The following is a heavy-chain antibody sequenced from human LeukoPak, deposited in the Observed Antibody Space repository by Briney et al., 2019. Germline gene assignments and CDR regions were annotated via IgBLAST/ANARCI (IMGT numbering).Heavy chain of an antibody. V-gene: IGHV4-39*01. J-gene: IGHJ4*02. Sequence: SETLSLTCTVSGGSISGSSYYWGWIRQPPGKGLEWIGSIYYSGSPYYNPSLRSRVTVSLDTSKNQFSLKLSSVTAADTAVYYCARGSYDVLTGYSTFGEYWGQGTLLTVSS. CDR3: ARGSYDVLTGYSTFGEY. CDR2: IYYSGSP. D-gene: IGHD3-9*01. CDR1: GGSISGSSYY.